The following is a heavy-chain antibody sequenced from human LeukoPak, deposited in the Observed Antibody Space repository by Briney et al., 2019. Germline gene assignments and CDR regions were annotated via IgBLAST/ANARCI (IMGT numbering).Heavy chain of an antibody. V-gene: IGHV4-34*01. CDR1: GGSFSGYY. J-gene: IGHJ4*02. D-gene: IGHD1-1*01. CDR3: ARVESMYYFDY. CDR2: INHSGST. Sequence: KSSETLSLTCAVYGGSFSGYYWSWIRQPPGKGLEWIGEINHSGSTNYNPSLKSRVTISVDTSKNQFSLKPSSVTAADTAVYYCARVESMYYFDYWGQGTLVTVSS.